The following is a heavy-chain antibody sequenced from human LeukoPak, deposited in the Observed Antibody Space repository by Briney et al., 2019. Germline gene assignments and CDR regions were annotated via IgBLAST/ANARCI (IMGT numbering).Heavy chain of an antibody. CDR3: ARSTMVRGVIFDY. J-gene: IGHJ4*02. D-gene: IGHD3-10*01. CDR2: ISYDGSNK. CDR1: GFTFSSYA. V-gene: IGHV3-30*04. Sequence: QPGRSLRLSCAASGFTFSSYAMHWVRQAPGKGLEWVAVISYDGSNKYYADSVKGRFTISRDNSKNTLYLQMNSLGAEDTAVYYCARSTMVRGVIFDYWGQGTLVTVSS.